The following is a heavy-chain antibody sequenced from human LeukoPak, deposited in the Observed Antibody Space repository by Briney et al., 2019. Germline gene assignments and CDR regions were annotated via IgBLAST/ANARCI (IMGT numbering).Heavy chain of an antibody. D-gene: IGHD2-15*01. J-gene: IGHJ4*02. CDR3: AKDSLWFEVVVAATRFDY. Sequence: GGSLRLSCAASGFTFSRYAMSWVGQAQGEGLEWVSAISGSGGSTYYADSVKGRVTIYRDNCKNTPYLQMNSLRAEATAVFYCAKDSLWFEVVVAATRFDYWGQGTLFTVSS. V-gene: IGHV3-23*01. CDR1: GFTFSRYA. CDR2: ISGSGGST.